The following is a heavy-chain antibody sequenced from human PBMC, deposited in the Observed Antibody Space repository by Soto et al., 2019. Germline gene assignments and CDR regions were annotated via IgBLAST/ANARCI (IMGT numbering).Heavy chain of an antibody. CDR2: ISSSGSTI. D-gene: IGHD3-16*02. CDR1: GFTFSDYY. Sequence: GGSLRLSCAASGFTFSDYYMSWIRQAPGKGLEWVSYISSSGSTIYYADSVKGRFTISRDNAKNSLYLQMNSLRAEDTAVYYCARVIMITFGGVIVRPHWWFDPWGQGTLVTVSS. V-gene: IGHV3-11*01. J-gene: IGHJ5*02. CDR3: ARVIMITFGGVIVRPHWWFDP.